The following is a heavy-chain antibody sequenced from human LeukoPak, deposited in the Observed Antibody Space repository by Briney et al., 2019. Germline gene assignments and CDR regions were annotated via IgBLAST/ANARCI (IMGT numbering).Heavy chain of an antibody. Sequence: ASVKVSCKDSGYTFTDYYMHWVQQAPGKGLEWMGLVDPEDGETIYAEKFQGRVTITADTSTDTAYMELSSLRSEDTAVYYCATVHRVDTAMANYWYFDLWGRGTLVTVSS. J-gene: IGHJ2*01. CDR2: VDPEDGET. D-gene: IGHD5-18*01. V-gene: IGHV1-69-2*01. CDR1: GYTFTDYY. CDR3: ATVHRVDTAMANYWYFDL.